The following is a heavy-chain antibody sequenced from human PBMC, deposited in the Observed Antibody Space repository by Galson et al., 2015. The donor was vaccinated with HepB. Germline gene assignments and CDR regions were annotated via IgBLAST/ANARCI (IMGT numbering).Heavy chain of an antibody. D-gene: IGHD6-19*01. V-gene: IGHV3-48*01. J-gene: IGHJ5*02. CDR1: GFTFSSYS. Sequence: SLRLSCAASGFTFSSYSMNWVRQAPGKGPEWVSYISSSSSTIYYADSVKGRFTISRDNAKNSLYLQMNSLRAEDTAVYYCARDPLRKIAVAGNWFDPWGQGTLVTVSS. CDR3: ARDPLRKIAVAGNWFDP. CDR2: ISSSSSTI.